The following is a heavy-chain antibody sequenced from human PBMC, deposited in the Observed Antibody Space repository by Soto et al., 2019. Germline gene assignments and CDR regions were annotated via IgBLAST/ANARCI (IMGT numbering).Heavy chain of an antibody. Sequence: SETLSLTCTVSGDSISSNYWSWIRQPPGSGLVWIGSVSYSGTTNYNPSLKGRVTMSVDTSKNQFSLKLHSVTAADPAVYYCARDLRATILLVGHTNFCDPWGQGALVTVS. CDR1: GDSISSNY. CDR2: VSYSGTT. CDR3: ARDLRATILLVGHTNFCDP. J-gene: IGHJ5*02. V-gene: IGHV4-59*01. D-gene: IGHD5-12*01.